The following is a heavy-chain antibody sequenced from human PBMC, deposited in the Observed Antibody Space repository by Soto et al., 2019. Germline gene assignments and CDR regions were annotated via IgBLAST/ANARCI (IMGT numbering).Heavy chain of an antibody. CDR1: GFTFSTYW. CDR2: IKGDGSEK. J-gene: IGHJ4*02. V-gene: IGHV3-7*01. Sequence: EVQMVESGGGLVQPGGSLRLSCAASGFTFSTYWMYWVRQAPGKGLEWVANIKGDGSEKNYVASVKGRFTISRDNDKNSLYLQINSLRVEDTAVYYCASALLRGQGTLVTVSS. CDR3: ASALL.